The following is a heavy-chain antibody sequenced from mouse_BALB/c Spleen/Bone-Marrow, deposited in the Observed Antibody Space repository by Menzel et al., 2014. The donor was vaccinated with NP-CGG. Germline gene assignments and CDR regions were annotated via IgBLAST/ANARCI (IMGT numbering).Heavy chain of an antibody. Sequence: VKLMESGPGILQPSQTLSLTCSFSGFSLSTSGMGVSWIRQPSGKGLEWLAHIYWDDDRRYNPSLKSRLTISKDTSSNQVFLEITSVDTADTATYYCARRDSPYDYDVSFEHWGQGTTLTVSS. J-gene: IGHJ2*01. CDR1: GFSLSTSGMG. V-gene: IGHV8-12*01. CDR3: ARRDSPYDYDVSFEH. CDR2: IYWDDDR. D-gene: IGHD2-4*01.